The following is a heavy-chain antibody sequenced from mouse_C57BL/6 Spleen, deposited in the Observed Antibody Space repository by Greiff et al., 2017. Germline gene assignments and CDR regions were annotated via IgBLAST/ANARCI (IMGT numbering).Heavy chain of an antibody. J-gene: IGHJ2*01. CDR3: ARVDYDDYYVFDY. D-gene: IGHD2-3*01. CDR2: IWRGGST. CDR1: GFSLTSYG. Sequence: VKLMESGPGLVQPSPSLSITCTVSGFSLTSYGVHWVRQSPGKGLEWLGVIWRGGSTDYNAAFISRLSISKDNSKSQVFFKMNSLQADDTAIYYCARVDYDDYYVFDYWGQGTTLTVSS. V-gene: IGHV2-2*01.